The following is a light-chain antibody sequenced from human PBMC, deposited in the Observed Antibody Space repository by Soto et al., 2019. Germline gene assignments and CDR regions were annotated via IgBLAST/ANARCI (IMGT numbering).Light chain of an antibody. J-gene: IGLJ1*01. CDR1: RSDVGGYNY. CDR2: DVT. V-gene: IGLV2-14*01. Sequence: QSALTQPASVSGSPGQSITISCTGTRSDVGGYNYVYWHQQHPGKAPKLMINDVTNRPSGVSDRFSGSKSGNTASLTISGLQAEDEADYYCSSYTSSSTYVFGAGTKLTVL. CDR3: SSYTSSSTYV.